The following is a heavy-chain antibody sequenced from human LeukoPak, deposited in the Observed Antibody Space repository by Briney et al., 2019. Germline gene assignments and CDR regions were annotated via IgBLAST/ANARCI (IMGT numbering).Heavy chain of an antibody. J-gene: IGHJ4*02. CDR2: IYYSGST. Sequence: SETLSLTCTVSGGSISSGDYYWSWIRQPPGKGLEWIGYIYYSGSTYYNPSLKSRVTISVDTSKNQFSLKLSSVTAADTAVYYCARAYGSGRVGYWGQGTLVAVSS. D-gene: IGHD3-10*01. V-gene: IGHV4-30-4*01. CDR1: GGSISSGDYY. CDR3: ARAYGSGRVGY.